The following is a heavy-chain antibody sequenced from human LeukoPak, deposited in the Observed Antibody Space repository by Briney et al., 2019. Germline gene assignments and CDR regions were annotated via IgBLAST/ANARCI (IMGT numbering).Heavy chain of an antibody. D-gene: IGHD2-2*01. J-gene: IGHJ4*02. CDR3: ASVPCTSHCFQVYFDY. Sequence: PGGSLRLSCAASGFTFSSYAMSWVRQAPGKGLEWVSAISGSGGSTYYADSVKGRFTISRDNSKNTLYLQMNSLRAEDTAVYYCASVPCTSHCFQVYFDYWGQGTLVTVSS. V-gene: IGHV3-23*01. CDR1: GFTFSSYA. CDR2: ISGSGGST.